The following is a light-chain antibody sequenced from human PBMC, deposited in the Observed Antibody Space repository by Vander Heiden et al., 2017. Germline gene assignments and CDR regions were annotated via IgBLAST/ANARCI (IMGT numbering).Light chain of an antibody. J-gene: IGKJ5*01. CDR1: QSVSSY. V-gene: IGKV3-11*01. CDR2: DA. CDR3: QQRSNWPPLT. Sequence: EIVLTQSPATLSLSPGERATLSCRASQSVSSYLACYQPKPGQAPRPLIHDAHRFCGGGSATDVTLTISSLQPEDVVVYYCQQRSNWPPLTFGQGTQLEIK.